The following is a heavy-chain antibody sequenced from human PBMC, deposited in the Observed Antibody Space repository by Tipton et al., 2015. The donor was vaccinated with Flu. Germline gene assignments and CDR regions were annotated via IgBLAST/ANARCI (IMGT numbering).Heavy chain of an antibody. J-gene: IGHJ1*01. CDR1: GGSISSRSYY. V-gene: IGHV4-39*07. D-gene: IGHD6-19*01. Sequence: TLSLTCTVSGGSISSRSYYWGWIRQPPGKGLEWIGNIYNSGSTYYNPSLKSRVTISIDTSKNQFSLRLSFVTAADTAVYYCAREKDSRGSEYFQQWGQGTLVTASS. CDR2: IYNSGST. CDR3: AREKDSRGSEYFQQ.